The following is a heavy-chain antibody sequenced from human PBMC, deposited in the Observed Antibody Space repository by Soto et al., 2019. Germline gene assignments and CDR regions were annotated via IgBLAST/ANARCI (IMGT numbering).Heavy chain of an antibody. D-gene: IGHD6-13*01. CDR1: GYTFTGYY. J-gene: IGHJ4*02. V-gene: IGHV1-2*04. Sequence: ASVKVSCKASGYTFTGYYMHWVRQAPGQGLEWMGWINPNSGGTNYAQKFQGWVTMTRDTSISTAYMELSRLRSDDTAVYYCARDREGTFSSSPPYYFDYRRQGTLVTASS. CDR2: INPNSGGT. CDR3: ARDREGTFSSSPPYYFDY.